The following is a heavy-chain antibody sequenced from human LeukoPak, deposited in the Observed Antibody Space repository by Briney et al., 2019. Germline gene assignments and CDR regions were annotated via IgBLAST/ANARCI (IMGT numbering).Heavy chain of an antibody. CDR1: GFTFNTSG. D-gene: IGHD2-8*02. V-gene: IGHV3-30*18. CDR2: VSNDGNLK. CDR3: AKDRGNSGLEY. Sequence: QPGRSLRLSCSGSGFTFNTSGMPWVRQAPGKGLEWVALVSNDGNLKSYADSVKGRFTISRDNYKNTIYLQMDSLRVEDTAVYYCAKDRGNSGLEYWGQGTLVTVSS. J-gene: IGHJ4*02.